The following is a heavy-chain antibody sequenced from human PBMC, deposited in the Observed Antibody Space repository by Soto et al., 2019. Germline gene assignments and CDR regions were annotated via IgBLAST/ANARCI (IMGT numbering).Heavy chain of an antibody. J-gene: IGHJ3*02. V-gene: IGHV3-21*01. CDR1: GFTFSTYS. D-gene: IGHD1-1*01. Sequence: EVQLVESGGGVVKPGGSLRLSCAASGFTFSTYSMNWVRQAPGKGLEWVSSISSSSSYIYYADSVKGRFTISRHNANNSQNLQKTNLRSEDTHLHYFAKLPGYDLKAFENCHQGSIVT. CDR3: AKLPGYDLKAFEN. CDR2: ISSSSSYI.